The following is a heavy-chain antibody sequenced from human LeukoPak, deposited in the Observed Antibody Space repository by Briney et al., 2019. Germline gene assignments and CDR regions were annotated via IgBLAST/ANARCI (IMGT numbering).Heavy chain of an antibody. Sequence: SETLSLTCAVYGGSFSGYYWSWIRQPPGKGPEWIGEINHSGSTNYNPSLKSRVTISVDTSKNQFSLKLSSVTAADTAVYYCARGRSYGSGRYWFDPWGQGTLVTVSS. V-gene: IGHV4-34*01. D-gene: IGHD3-10*01. CDR3: ARGRSYGSGRYWFDP. CDR2: INHSGST. CDR1: GGSFSGYY. J-gene: IGHJ5*02.